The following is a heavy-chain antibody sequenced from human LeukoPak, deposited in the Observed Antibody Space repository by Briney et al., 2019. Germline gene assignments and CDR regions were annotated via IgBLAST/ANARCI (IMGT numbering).Heavy chain of an antibody. Sequence: SVKVSCKASGGTFSRYAVSWVRQAPGQGLEWMGGIVPIFGTANYAQKFQGRVTITADKSTSTAYMELSSLRSEDTAVYYCARGRHYYDSSGITFGSPYYWGQGTLVTVSS. J-gene: IGHJ4*02. D-gene: IGHD3-22*01. CDR3: ARGRHYYDSSGITFGSPYY. V-gene: IGHV1-69*06. CDR2: IVPIFGTA. CDR1: GGTFSRYA.